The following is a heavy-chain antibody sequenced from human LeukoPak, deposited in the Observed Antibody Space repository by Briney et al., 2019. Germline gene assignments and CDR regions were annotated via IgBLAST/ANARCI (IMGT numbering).Heavy chain of an antibody. CDR3: AGGYSSGWLNYYYGMDV. J-gene: IGHJ6*02. CDR1: GYTFTSYG. CDR2: ISAYNGNT. Sequence: GASVKVSCKASGYTFTSYGISWVRQAPGQGLEWMGRISAYNGNTNYAQKLQGRVTMTTDTSTSTAYMELRSLRSDDTAVYYCAGGYSSGWLNYYYGMDVWGQGTTVTVSS. V-gene: IGHV1-18*01. D-gene: IGHD6-19*01.